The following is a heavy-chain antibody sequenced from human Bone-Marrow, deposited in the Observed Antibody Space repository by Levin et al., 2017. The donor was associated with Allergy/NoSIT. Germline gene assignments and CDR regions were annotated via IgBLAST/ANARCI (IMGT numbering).Heavy chain of an antibody. J-gene: IGHJ4*02. V-gene: IGHV3-30-3*01. CDR2: ISYDGSNK. Sequence: PGGSLRLSCAASGFTFSSYAMHWVRQAPGKGLEWVAVISYDGSNKYYADSVKGRFTISRDNSKNTLYLQMNSLRAEDTAVYYCARSLGYCSGGSCYARGYFDYWGQGTLVTVSS. CDR3: ARSLGYCSGGSCYARGYFDY. CDR1: GFTFSSYA. D-gene: IGHD2-15*01.